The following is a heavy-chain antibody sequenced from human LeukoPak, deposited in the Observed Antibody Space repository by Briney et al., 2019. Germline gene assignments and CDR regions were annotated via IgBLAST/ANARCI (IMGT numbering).Heavy chain of an antibody. CDR2: ISGSGDHT. CDR3: ARRQLIGCFDL. V-gene: IGHV3-23*01. J-gene: IGHJ2*01. D-gene: IGHD6-13*01. Sequence: QSGGSLRLSCAASGFTFSSYAMSWVRQAPGRGLEWVSAISGSGDHTYNADSVRGRFTISRDNAKNSLYLQTNSLRAEDTAVYYCARRQLIGCFDLWGRGTLVTVSS. CDR1: GFTFSSYA.